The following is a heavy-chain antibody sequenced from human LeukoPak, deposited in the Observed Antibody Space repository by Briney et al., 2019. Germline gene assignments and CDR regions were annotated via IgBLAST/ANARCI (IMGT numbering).Heavy chain of an antibody. V-gene: IGHV3-30*04. CDR2: ISYDGRNK. Sequence: PGRSLRLSCAASGFTFSSYAMHSVRQAPGKGLGWVAVISYDGRNKYYADSVKGRFTISRDNSKNTLYLQMNSLRAEDTAVYYCARDTEDIVGATYYFDYWGQGTLVTVSS. D-gene: IGHD1-26*01. CDR1: GFTFSSYA. J-gene: IGHJ4*02. CDR3: ARDTEDIVGATYYFDY.